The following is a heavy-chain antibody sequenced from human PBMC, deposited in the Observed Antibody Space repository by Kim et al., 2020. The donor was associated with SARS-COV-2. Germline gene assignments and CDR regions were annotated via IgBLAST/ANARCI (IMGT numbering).Heavy chain of an antibody. CDR1: GFTFRSYW. Sequence: GGSLRLSCAASGFTFRSYWINWVRQAPGKGLVWVSRMSGDASTTNYADSVKGRFTMSRDNAENTVDLQMNSQRGDDPAVYYCTSGMFRKGLDVGGQGTTVTVSS. CDR2: MSGDASTT. V-gene: IGHV3-74*01. J-gene: IGHJ6*02. D-gene: IGHD3-10*02. CDR3: TSGMFRKGLDV.